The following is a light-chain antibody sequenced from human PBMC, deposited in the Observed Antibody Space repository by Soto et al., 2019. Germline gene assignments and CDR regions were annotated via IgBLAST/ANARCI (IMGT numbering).Light chain of an antibody. J-gene: IGLJ1*01. CDR3: QVWDTSSDHYV. CDR1: NIGRKS. V-gene: IGLV3-21*02. Sequence: SYELTQPPSVSVAPGQTARITCGGNNIGRKSVHWYQQKPGQAPVLIVYDDSDRPSGFPERFSGSKSGNTATLTISRAEAGDEADYYCQVWDTSSDHYVFGTGTKLTVL. CDR2: DDS.